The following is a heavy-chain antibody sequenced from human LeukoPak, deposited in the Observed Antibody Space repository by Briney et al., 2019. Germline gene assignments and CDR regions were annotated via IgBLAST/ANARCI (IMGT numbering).Heavy chain of an antibody. D-gene: IGHD5-12*01. CDR3: ARDPYSGYDYGSYWYFDL. Sequence: SETLSLTCTVSGGSISSYYWSWIRQPPGKGLEWIGYIYYSGSTNYNPSLKSRVTISVDTSKNQFSLKLSSVTAADTAVYYCARDPYSGYDYGSYWYFDLWAVAPWSLSPQ. V-gene: IGHV4-59*01. J-gene: IGHJ2*01. CDR2: IYYSGST. CDR1: GGSISSYY.